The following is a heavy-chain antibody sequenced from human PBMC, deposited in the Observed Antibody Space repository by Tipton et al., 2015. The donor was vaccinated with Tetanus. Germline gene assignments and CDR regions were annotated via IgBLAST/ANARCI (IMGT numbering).Heavy chain of an antibody. V-gene: IGHV3-9*01. Sequence: SLRLSCAASGFTFSDYYMSWIRQAPGKGLEWVSGISWNSGSIGYADSVKGRFTISRDNAKNSLYLQMNSLRAEDTALYYCAKDKGYSSSSGAFDIWGQGTMVTVSS. D-gene: IGHD6-6*01. CDR1: GFTFSDYY. J-gene: IGHJ3*02. CDR3: AKDKGYSSSSGAFDI. CDR2: ISWNSGSI.